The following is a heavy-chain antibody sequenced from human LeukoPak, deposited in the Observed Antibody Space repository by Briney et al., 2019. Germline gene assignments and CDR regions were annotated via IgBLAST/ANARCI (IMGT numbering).Heavy chain of an antibody. J-gene: IGHJ4*02. CDR3: VRDSYGGNRDFDY. CDR2: IYHSGST. D-gene: IGHD5-18*01. Sequence: PSETLSLTCTASGDSISSSSYYWGWIRQPPGKGLEWIGSIYHSGSTYSNPSLKRRVTTCVDTSKNQFPLMLSSVTAAATAVYFCVRDSYGGNRDFDYWGQGTLVTVSS. CDR1: GDSISSSSYY. V-gene: IGHV4-39*01.